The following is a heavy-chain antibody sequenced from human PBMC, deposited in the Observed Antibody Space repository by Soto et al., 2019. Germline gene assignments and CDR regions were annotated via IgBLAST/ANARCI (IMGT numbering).Heavy chain of an antibody. V-gene: IGHV3-33*01. J-gene: IGHJ4*02. CDR1: GFTFTNYG. CDR3: ARDRSPILRYFDWLPMDY. CDR2: IWYDGGNR. D-gene: IGHD3-9*01. Sequence: QVHLAESGGAVVQPGTSLRLSCATSGFTFTNYGMHWVRQAPGKGLEWVAVIWYDGGNRFYGDSVKGRFTISRDNSKNTVYLQMNSLRVEDTAVYYCARDRSPILRYFDWLPMDYWGPGTLVTVPS.